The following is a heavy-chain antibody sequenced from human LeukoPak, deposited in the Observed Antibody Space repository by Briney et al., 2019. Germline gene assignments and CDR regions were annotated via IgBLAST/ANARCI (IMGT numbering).Heavy chain of an antibody. Sequence: SETLSLTCAVYGGSFGGYYWSWIRQPPGKGLEWIGEINHSGSTNYNPSLKRRVTIAVDTSKNQFSLKLSSVTAADTAVYYCARDGGNSIRIDYWGQGTLVTVSS. V-gene: IGHV4-34*01. CDR3: ARDGGNSIRIDY. J-gene: IGHJ4*02. D-gene: IGHD4-23*01. CDR2: INHSGST. CDR1: GGSFGGYY.